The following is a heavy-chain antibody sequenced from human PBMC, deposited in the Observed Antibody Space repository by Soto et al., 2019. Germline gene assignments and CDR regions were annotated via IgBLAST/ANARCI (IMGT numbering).Heavy chain of an antibody. CDR2: ISGDGGSI. V-gene: IGHV3-23*01. J-gene: IGHJ4*02. D-gene: IGHD1-26*01. CDR1: GFTFSNCA. CDR3: VKAVGPTAPSSRIFGY. Sequence: SGGSLRLSCAASGFTFSNCAMSWVRQAPGKGLEWVSIISGDGGSIYYADSVEGRFTISRDNSKNTLNLQMSSLRAGDTAVYYCVKAVGPTAPSSRIFGYWGLGTLVTVSS.